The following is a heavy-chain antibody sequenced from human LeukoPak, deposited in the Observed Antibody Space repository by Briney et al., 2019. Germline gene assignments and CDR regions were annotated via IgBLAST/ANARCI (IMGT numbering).Heavy chain of an antibody. CDR1: GHTFTGYY. V-gene: IGHV1-2*02. J-gene: IGHJ4*02. CDR3: AREDYYDSSGYWALFDY. CDR2: INPNSGGT. Sequence: ASVKVSCKASGHTFTGYYMHWVRQAPGQGLEWMGWINPNSGGTNYAQKFQGRVTMTRDTSISTAYMELSRLRSDDTAVYYCAREDYYDSSGYWALFDYWGQGTLVTVSS. D-gene: IGHD3-22*01.